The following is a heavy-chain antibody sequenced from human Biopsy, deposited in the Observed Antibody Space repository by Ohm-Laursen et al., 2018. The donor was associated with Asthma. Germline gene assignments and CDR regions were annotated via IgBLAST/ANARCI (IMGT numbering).Heavy chain of an antibody. CDR2: IYYSGST. D-gene: IGHD4-17*01. J-gene: IGHJ5*02. V-gene: IGHV4-31*03. CDR3: ARTTYGDDGFDP. CDR1: GGSINIGDYC. Sequence: PSQTLSLTCTVSGGSINIGDYCWSWIRQHPVKGLEWIGYIYYSGSTYYNPSLKSRVSISLDTSKNQFSLSLTSVTAADTAVYYCARTTYGDDGFDPWGQGTLVTVSS.